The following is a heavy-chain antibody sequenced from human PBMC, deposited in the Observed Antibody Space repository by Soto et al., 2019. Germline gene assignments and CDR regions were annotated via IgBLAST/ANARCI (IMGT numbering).Heavy chain of an antibody. J-gene: IGHJ4*02. CDR3: VRDVNWAFDH. CDR2: IGTGFGGII. V-gene: IGHV3-48*01. Sequence: VGSLRLSCAASGFTFSVYSMNWVRQAPGKGLEWIAYIGTGFGGIISYADSVKGRFTISRDDAKDSLYVQMDSLRGEDTAVYYCVRDVNWAFDHWGQGALVTSPQ. CDR1: GFTFSVYS. D-gene: IGHD7-27*01.